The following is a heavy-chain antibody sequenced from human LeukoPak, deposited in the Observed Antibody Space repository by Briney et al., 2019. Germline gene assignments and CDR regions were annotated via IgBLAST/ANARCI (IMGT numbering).Heavy chain of an antibody. D-gene: IGHD2-2*01. CDR1: GYTFTSYD. CDR2: MNPNSGNT. J-gene: IGHJ5*02. V-gene: IGHV1-8*03. CDR3: ARGRYCSSTSCYRNWFDP. Sequence: ASVKVSCKASGYTFTSYDINWVRQATGQGLEWMGWMNPNSGNTGYAQKFQGRVTITRNTSISTAYMELSSLRSEGTAVYYCARGRYCSSTSCYRNWFDPWGQGTLVTVSS.